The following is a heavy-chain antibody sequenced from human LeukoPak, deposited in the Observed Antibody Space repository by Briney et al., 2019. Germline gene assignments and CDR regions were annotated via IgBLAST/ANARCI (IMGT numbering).Heavy chain of an antibody. D-gene: IGHD2-2*01. J-gene: IGHJ3*01. CDR1: GVTFSSYA. CDR2: VIPIFGTT. V-gene: IGHV1-69*01. CDR3: ARRYCSSTSCYGADAFDL. Sequence: GSSMKVSCKASGVTFSSYAISWVRQAPGQGLEWMGGVIPIFGTTKYAQEFQGRVTITADGSTSTAYMELSSLRSEDTAVYYCARRYCSSTSCYGADAFDLWGQGTMVTVSS.